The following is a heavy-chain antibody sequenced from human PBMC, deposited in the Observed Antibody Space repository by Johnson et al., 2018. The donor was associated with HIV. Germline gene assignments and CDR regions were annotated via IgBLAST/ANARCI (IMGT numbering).Heavy chain of an antibody. V-gene: IGHV3-7*05. D-gene: IGHD1-26*01. CDR1: GFSFSTYW. CDR3: ARDLRLGAIDAFDI. Sequence: VQLVESGGGLVQPGGSLRLSCAASGFSFSTYWVSWVRQAPGKGLEWVANIKQDGSEKHYVDSVKGRFTISRDNAKNSLYLQMNSLRAEDTAVYFCARDLRLGAIDAFDIGGQGTMVTVSS. CDR2: IKQDGSEK. J-gene: IGHJ3*02.